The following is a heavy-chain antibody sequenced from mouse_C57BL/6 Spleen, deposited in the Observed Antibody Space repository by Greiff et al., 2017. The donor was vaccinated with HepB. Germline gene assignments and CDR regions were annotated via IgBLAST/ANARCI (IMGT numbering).Heavy chain of an antibody. CDR3: TRVHWDVCFDY. CDR2: IDPETGGT. CDR1: GYTFTDYE. V-gene: IGHV1-15*01. Sequence: VQLQQSGAELVRPGASVTLSCKASGYTFTDYEMHWVKQTPVHGLEWIGAIDPETGGTAYNQKFKGKAILTADKSSSTAYMELRSLTSEDSAVYYCTRVHWDVCFDYWGQGTTLTVSS. J-gene: IGHJ2*01. D-gene: IGHD4-1*01.